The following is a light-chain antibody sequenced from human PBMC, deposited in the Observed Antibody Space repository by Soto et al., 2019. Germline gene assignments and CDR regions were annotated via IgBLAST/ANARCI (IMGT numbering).Light chain of an antibody. V-gene: IGKV3-15*01. J-gene: IGKJ4*01. Sequence: EIVMTHSPATLSVSPWEIVTLFCRASQSIYEKLAWYQQKPVQTPRLVIYDTSTRATGTPGSFSGSGSGTEFTLTISSLQSEDFAVYYCQQYNRWPLTFGGGTKVEIK. CDR2: DTS. CDR3: QQYNRWPLT. CDR1: QSIYEK.